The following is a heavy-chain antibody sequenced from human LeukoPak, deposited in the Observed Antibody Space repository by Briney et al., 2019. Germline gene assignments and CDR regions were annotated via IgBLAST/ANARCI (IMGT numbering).Heavy chain of an antibody. D-gene: IGHD2-2*01. CDR1: GGTFSSYA. J-gene: IGHJ6*03. Sequence: ASVKVSCKASGGTFSSYAISWVRQAPGQGLEWMGGIIPISGTANYAQKFQGRVTITTDESTSTAYMELSSLRSEDTAVYYCARDQAISCSSTSCHYYYYMDVWGKGTTVTVSS. V-gene: IGHV1-69*05. CDR3: ARDQAISCSSTSCHYYYYMDV. CDR2: IIPISGTA.